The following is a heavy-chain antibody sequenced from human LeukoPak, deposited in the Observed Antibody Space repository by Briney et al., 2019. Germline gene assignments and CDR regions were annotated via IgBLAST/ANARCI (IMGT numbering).Heavy chain of an antibody. CDR1: GYTFSGYG. J-gene: IGHJ4*02. CDR2: ISGHNGDT. Sequence: GASVKVSCKTSGYTFSGYGISWVRQAPGRGLEWMGWISGHNGDTYFAQKFQGRVTLTTDTSTSTAYMELRSVRSDGTAVYYCTKDMGSNPAWITWGQGTLVTVSS. CDR3: TKDMGSNPAWIT. V-gene: IGHV1-18*04. D-gene: IGHD3-16*01.